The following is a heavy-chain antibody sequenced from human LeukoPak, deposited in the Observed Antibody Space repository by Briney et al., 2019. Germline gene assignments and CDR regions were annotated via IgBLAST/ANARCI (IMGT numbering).Heavy chain of an antibody. V-gene: IGHV5-51*01. D-gene: IGHD2-21*02. CDR3: ARALAYCGGDCYSAYGMDV. Sequence: GESLKISCKGSGHSFTSYWIGWVRQMPGKGLEWMGIIYPGDSDTRYSPSFQGQITISADKSISTAYLQWSSLKASDTAMYYCARALAYCGGDCYSAYGMDVWGQGTTVTVSS. CDR2: IYPGDSDT. J-gene: IGHJ6*02. CDR1: GHSFTSYW.